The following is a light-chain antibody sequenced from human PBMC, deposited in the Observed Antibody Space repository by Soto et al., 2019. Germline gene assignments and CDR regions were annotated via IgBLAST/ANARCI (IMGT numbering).Light chain of an antibody. J-gene: IGKJ3*01. CDR1: QRVSNSL. CDR2: AAS. V-gene: IGKV3-20*01. CDR3: QTYGDSLFT. Sequence: EIVLTQSPGTLSLSPGERATLSCRASQRVSNSLVAWYQQKPGQAPRPLISAASSRATGIPDRFSGSGSGTDFTLTISSLEPEDFAVYYCQTYGDSLFTFGPGTKL.